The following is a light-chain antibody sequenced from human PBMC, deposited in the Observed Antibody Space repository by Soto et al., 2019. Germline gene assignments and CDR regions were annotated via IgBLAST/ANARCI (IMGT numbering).Light chain of an antibody. CDR1: QSVSSSY. J-gene: IGKJ3*01. CDR2: GAS. V-gene: IGKV3-20*01. CDR3: QQYGSSPLFT. Sequence: IVLTQSPGTLSLSPGERATLSCRASQSVSSSYLAWYQQKPGQAPRLLIYGASSRATGIPDRFSGSGSGTDVTLTISRLEPEDVAVYYCQQYGSSPLFTFGPGTNVDIK.